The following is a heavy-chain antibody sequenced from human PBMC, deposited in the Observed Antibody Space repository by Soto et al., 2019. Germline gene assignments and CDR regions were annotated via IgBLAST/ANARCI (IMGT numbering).Heavy chain of an antibody. CDR3: ARDLDESHGYDILTGGRDY. CDR1: GYTFTSYG. D-gene: IGHD3-9*01. J-gene: IGHJ4*02. CDR2: ISAYNGNT. Sequence: QVQLVQSGAEVKKPGASVKVSCKASGYTFTSYGISWVRQAPGQGLEWMGWISAYNGNTNYAQKLRGRVTMTTDTXTSXAXTELRSLRSDDTAVYYCARDLDESHGYDILTGGRDYWGQGTLVTVSS. V-gene: IGHV1-18*01.